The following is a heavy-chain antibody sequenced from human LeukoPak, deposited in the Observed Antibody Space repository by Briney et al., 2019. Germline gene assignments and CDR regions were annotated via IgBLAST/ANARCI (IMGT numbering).Heavy chain of an antibody. J-gene: IGHJ5*02. CDR1: GGTFSSYA. CDR3: ARVLDYGDLNWFDP. Sequence: GASVKVSCKASGGTFSSYAISWVRQAPGQGLEWMGWISAYNGNTNYAQKLQGRVTMTTDTSTSTAYMELRSLRSDDTAVYYCARVLDYGDLNWFDPWGQGTLVTVSS. V-gene: IGHV1-18*01. D-gene: IGHD4-17*01. CDR2: ISAYNGNT.